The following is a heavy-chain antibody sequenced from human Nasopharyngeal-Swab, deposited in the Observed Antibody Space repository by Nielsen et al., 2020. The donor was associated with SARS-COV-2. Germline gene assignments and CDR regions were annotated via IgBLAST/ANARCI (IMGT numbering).Heavy chain of an antibody. CDR2: ISSSSTYI. V-gene: IGHV3-21*01. D-gene: IGHD3-3*01. J-gene: IGHJ6*02. Sequence: RGSLRLSCVASGITFSSYSMNWVRQAPGKGLEWVSSISSSSTYIYYADSVKGRFTISRDNAKNLLYLQMNSLRAEDTAVYYCASDPLTFYDSWSGPRPLEEPYGLDVWGQGTTVTVSS. CDR1: GITFSSYS. CDR3: ASDPLTFYDSWSGPRPLEEPYGLDV.